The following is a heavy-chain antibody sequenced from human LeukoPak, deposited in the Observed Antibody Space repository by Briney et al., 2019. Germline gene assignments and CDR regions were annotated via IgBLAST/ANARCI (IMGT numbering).Heavy chain of an antibody. V-gene: IGHV4-61*02. J-gene: IGHJ3*02. CDR1: GGSIISGNFY. Sequence: SSQTLSLICTVSGGSIISGNFYWSWIRQPAGKGLEWIGRISTSGSTNYNPSLKSRVTISVDTSKNQFSLKLSSVTAADTAVYYCAGPYDSRGYYYNDAFDIWGQGTMVTVSS. CDR2: ISTSGST. CDR3: AGPYDSRGYYYNDAFDI. D-gene: IGHD3-22*01.